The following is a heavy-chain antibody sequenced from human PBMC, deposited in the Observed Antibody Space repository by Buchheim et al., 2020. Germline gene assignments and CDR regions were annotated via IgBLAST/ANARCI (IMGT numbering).Heavy chain of an antibody. CDR3: AGRAQESSGNEKNFDY. CDR2: MNLDSGNT. V-gene: IGHV1-8*01. CDR1: GSTFTSYD. J-gene: IGHJ4*02. D-gene: IGHD5-12*01. Sequence: QVQLVQSGADVKTPGASVKVSCKASGSTFTSYDITWVRQATGQGLEWMGWMNLDSGNTGYAQKFQGRVTMTRDASINTVYIKWKSLSSEDTAIYYCAGRAQESSGNEKNFDYWGQGTL.